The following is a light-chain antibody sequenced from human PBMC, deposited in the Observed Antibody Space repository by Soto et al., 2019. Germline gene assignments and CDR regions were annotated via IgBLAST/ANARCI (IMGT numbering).Light chain of an antibody. CDR3: NSYTTSSTWV. CDR1: SSDVGGYGY. CDR2: EVI. J-gene: IGLJ2*01. Sequence: QSVLTQPASVSGSPGQSISISCTGTSSDVGGYGYVSWFQQHPGKAPKLIIYEVINRPSGVSNRFSGSKSGNTASLTISGLQAEDEADYYCNSYTTSSTWVFGGGTKLTVL. V-gene: IGLV2-14*01.